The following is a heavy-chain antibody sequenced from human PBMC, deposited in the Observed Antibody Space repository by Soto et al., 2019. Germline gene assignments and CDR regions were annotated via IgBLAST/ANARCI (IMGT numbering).Heavy chain of an antibody. J-gene: IGHJ6*02. CDR3: AKAQGVPVARHWDDYYYYYGMDV. D-gene: IGHD2-2*01. CDR2: ISYDGSNK. Sequence: PGGSLRLSCAASGFTFSSYGMHWVRQAPGKGLEWVAVISYDGSNKYYADSVKGRFTISRDNSKNTLYLQMNSLRAEDTAVYYCAKAQGVPVARHWDDYYYYYGMDVWGQGTTVTVSS. CDR1: GFTFSSYG. V-gene: IGHV3-30*18.